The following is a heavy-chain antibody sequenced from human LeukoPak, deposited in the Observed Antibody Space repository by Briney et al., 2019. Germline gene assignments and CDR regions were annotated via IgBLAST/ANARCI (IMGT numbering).Heavy chain of an antibody. V-gene: IGHV4-39*01. CDR3: ARSYSSSWYGAFDI. D-gene: IGHD6-13*01. J-gene: IGHJ3*02. CDR2: LYYSGGT. Sequence: SETLSLTCTVSGGSVSSSSYYWGWIRQPPGKGLECVGSLYYSGGTYYNPSLKSRVTISVDTSKNQFSLKLNSVTAADTAVYFCARSYSSSWYGAFDIWGQGTMVTVSS. CDR1: GGSVSSSSYY.